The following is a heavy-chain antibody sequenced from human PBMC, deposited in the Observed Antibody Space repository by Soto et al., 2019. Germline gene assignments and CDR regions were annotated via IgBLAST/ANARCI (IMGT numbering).Heavy chain of an antibody. CDR2: INHLGST. Sequence: SETLSLTCAVYGGSLSGHYWSWLRQPPGKGLEWIGEINHLGSTDYNPSLRSRVTISVDRSKNQFSLRLTSVTAADTAVYFCARDIRGYSRAFDFWGQGTLVTVSS. J-gene: IGHJ4*02. CDR1: GGSLSGHY. D-gene: IGHD5-18*01. V-gene: IGHV4-34*01. CDR3: ARDIRGYSRAFDF.